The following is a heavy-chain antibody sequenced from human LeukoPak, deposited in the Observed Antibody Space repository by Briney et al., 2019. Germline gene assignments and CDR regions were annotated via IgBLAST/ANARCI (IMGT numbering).Heavy chain of an antibody. J-gene: IGHJ6*03. CDR1: GGSISSSSYY. D-gene: IGHD3-10*01. Sequence: SETLSLTCTVSGGSISSSSYYWGWIRQPPGKGLEWIGSIYYSGSTYYNPSLKSRVTISVDTSKNQFSLKLSSVTAADTAVYYCARAKEAVVRGLRYYYYMDVWGKGTTVTVSS. CDR3: ARAKEAVVRGLRYYYYMDV. V-gene: IGHV4-39*01. CDR2: IYYSGST.